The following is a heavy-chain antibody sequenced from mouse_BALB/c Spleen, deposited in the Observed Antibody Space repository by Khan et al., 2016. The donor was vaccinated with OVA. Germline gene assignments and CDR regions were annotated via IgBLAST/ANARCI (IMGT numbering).Heavy chain of an antibody. D-gene: IGHD2-14*01. CDR1: GYTFTSNT. CDR2: TNPRTSYT. Sequence: QVQLQQSGAELARPGASVKMSCQASGYTFTSNTMHWVKQRPGQGLEWIGYTNPRTSYTNYNQKFKDKATLTADKSSSTAYMQLSSLTSEDSAVYYCARRTTDYAMDYWGQGTSVTVSS. V-gene: IGHV1-4*01. CDR3: ARRTTDYAMDY. J-gene: IGHJ4*01.